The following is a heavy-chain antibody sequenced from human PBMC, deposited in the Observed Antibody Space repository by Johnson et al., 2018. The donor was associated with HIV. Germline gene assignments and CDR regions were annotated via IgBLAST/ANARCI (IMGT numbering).Heavy chain of an antibody. J-gene: IGHJ3*02. CDR1: GFTFDDYG. CDR3: AKDIGSGSGSYNAFDI. D-gene: IGHD3-10*01. Sequence: VQLVESGGGLVQPGGSLRLSCAASGFTFDDYGMSWVRQAPGKGLEWVSLISWDGGSTYYADSVKGRFTISRDNSKNSLYLQMNSLRAEDTALYYCAKDIGSGSGSYNAFDIWGQGTMVTVSS. V-gene: IGHV3-43D*03. CDR2: ISWDGGST.